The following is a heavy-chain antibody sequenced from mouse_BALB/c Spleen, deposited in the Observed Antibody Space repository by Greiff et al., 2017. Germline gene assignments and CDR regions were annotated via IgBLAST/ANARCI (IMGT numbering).Heavy chain of an antibody. CDR2: INPSTGYT. CDR3: ARPGDGYDGFAY. CDR1: GYTFTDYY. D-gene: IGHD2-2*01. V-gene: IGHV1S26*01. Sequence: VQLQQSGPELVKPGASVKISCKASGYTFTDYYINWVKQKPGQGLEWIGYINPSTGYTEYNQKFKDKATLTADKSSSTAYMQLSSLTSEDSAVYYCARPGDGYDGFAYWGQGTLVTVSA. J-gene: IGHJ3*01.